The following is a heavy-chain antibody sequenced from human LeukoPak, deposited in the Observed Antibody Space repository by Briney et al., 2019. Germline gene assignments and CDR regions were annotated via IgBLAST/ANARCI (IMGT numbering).Heavy chain of an antibody. Sequence: PGGSLRLSCAASGFTFNNYAMTWVRQAPGKGLEWVSAISGSGGSTYYADSVKGRFTISRDNSKNTLYLQMNSLRAEDTAVYYCAKVLQPFLEYFQHWGQGTLVTVSS. CDR2: ISGSGGST. D-gene: IGHD5-18*01. V-gene: IGHV3-23*01. CDR1: GFTFNNYA. J-gene: IGHJ1*01. CDR3: AKVLQPFLEYFQH.